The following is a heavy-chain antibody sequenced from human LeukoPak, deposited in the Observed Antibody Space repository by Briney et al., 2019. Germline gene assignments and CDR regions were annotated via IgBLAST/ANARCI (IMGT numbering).Heavy chain of an antibody. D-gene: IGHD6-13*01. Sequence: GESLKTSCKCSGYSFASYWIGWVRQMPGKGLAWMGIIYPGDSDTRYRPSFQGQVTISADKSISTAYLQWSSLKASDTAMYYCARVGDSSSWYRGAFDIWGQRTMVTVSS. CDR2: IYPGDSDT. CDR3: ARVGDSSSWYRGAFDI. J-gene: IGHJ3*02. V-gene: IGHV5-51*01. CDR1: GYSFASYW.